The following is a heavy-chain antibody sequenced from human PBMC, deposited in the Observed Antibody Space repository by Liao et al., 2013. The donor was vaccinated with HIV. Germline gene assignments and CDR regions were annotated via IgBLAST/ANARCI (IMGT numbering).Heavy chain of an antibody. CDR2: IHPTGNT. V-gene: IGHV4-4*07. J-gene: IGHJ4*02. CDR1: SGSISSHY. Sequence: QVQLQESGPRLMKPSETLSLTCTVSSGSISSHYWSWLRQPAGKGLEWIGRIHPTGNTNYNPSLERRVSISVDSSTNRFSLMLTSVTAADTAVYYCARGTDFDYWGLGTQVTVSS. CDR3: ARGTDFDY.